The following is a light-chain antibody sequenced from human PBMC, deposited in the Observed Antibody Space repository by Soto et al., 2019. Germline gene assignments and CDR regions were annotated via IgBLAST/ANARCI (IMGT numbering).Light chain of an antibody. CDR3: QQYDNWPPIT. V-gene: IGKV3-15*01. CDR2: GAS. Sequence: MTQSPATLSVSPGERATLSCRASQSVSSNLAWYQQKHGQAPRLLIYGASTRATGIPARFSGSGSGTEFTLTISSLQSEDFAVYYCQQYDNWPPITFGQGTKVDIK. J-gene: IGKJ1*01. CDR1: QSVSSN.